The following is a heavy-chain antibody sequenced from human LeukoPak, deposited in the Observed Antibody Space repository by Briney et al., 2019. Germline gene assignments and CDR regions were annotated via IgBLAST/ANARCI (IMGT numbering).Heavy chain of an antibody. D-gene: IGHD3-10*01. Sequence: SETLSLTCTVSGGSISGYYWSWIRQPPGKGLEWVGYIYFSGITNYNPSLKSRVTISVDTSKNQFSLKLSSVTAADTAVYYCARHSPSGGYFDYWGQGTLVTVSS. CDR1: GGSISGYY. CDR2: IYFSGIT. CDR3: ARHSPSGGYFDY. J-gene: IGHJ4*02. V-gene: IGHV4-59*08.